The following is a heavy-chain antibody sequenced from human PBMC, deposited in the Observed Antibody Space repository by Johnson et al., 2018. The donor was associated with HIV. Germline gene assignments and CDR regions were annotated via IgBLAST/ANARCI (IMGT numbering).Heavy chain of an antibody. CDR2: TVTAGDT. J-gene: IGHJ3*02. CDR3: VRGSGSYYLVKGAFDI. CDR1: GFTFSSYA. Sequence: VQLVESGGGLVQPGGSLRLSCAASGFTFSSYAMHWVRQATGKGLEWVSATVTAGDTYYLGSVKGRFTISRENAKNSLYLQMTTLQAEDTAVYYCVRGSGSYYLVKGAFDIWGQGTMVTVSS. V-gene: IGHV3-13*01. D-gene: IGHD1-26*01.